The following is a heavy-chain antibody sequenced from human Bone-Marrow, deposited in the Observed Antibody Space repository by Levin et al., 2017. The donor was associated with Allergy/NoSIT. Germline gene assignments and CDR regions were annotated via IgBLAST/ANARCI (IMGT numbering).Heavy chain of an antibody. V-gene: IGHV4-30-4*01. CDR3: ARVDYDFWSGYYKDDY. J-gene: IGHJ4*02. D-gene: IGHD3-3*01. Sequence: PSETLSLTCTVSGGSISSGDYYWSWIRQPPGKGLEWIGYIYYSGSTYHNPSLKSRVTISVDTSKNQFSLKLSSVTAADTAVYYCARVDYDFWSGYYKDDYWGQGTLVTVSS. CDR1: GGSISSGDYY. CDR2: IYYSGST.